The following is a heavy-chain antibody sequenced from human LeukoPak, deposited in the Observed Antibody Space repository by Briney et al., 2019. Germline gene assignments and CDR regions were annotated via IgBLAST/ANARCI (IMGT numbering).Heavy chain of an antibody. J-gene: IGHJ4*02. CDR1: GFTFSSYA. D-gene: IGHD4-17*01. Sequence: PGGSLRLSCAASGFTFSSYAMGWVRPAPGKGLGWVSLISGSGGSTYYADSVKGRFTLSRDNCKNTEYLQMNSLRGEDTAIYYCAKDDDDGDHVVVDHWGQGTLVTVSS. CDR3: AKDDDDGDHVVVDH. V-gene: IGHV3-23*01. CDR2: ISGSGGST.